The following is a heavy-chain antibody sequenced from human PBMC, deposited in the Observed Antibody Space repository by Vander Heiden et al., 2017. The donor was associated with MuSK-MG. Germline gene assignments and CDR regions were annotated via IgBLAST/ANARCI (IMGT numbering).Heavy chain of an antibody. D-gene: IGHD5-18*01. J-gene: IGHJ6*03. CDR3: AKDPKYSYNFYYFYYMDV. CDR1: GFTFSPSA. V-gene: IGHV3-23*01. Sequence: EVQLLESWGGLVHPGGSLRVSCEGAGFTFSPSAITWVRQAPGKGLEWVSSISGNGGKTYYADSVKGRFTISRDNSNNTVFLQMNSLTADDTAVYFCAKDPKYSYNFYYFYYMDVWGKGTTVTVSS. CDR2: ISGNGGKT.